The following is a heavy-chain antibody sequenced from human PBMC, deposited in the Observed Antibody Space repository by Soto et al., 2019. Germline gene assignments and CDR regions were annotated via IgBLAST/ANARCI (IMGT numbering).Heavy chain of an antibody. D-gene: IGHD3-16*01. Sequence: LVPKSLASGVASGTIINLSWSCIRQTPGKGLEWIGYIYYGGSTNYNPSLKSRVPISVGTSKNQFSLKLSSVTAADTAIYFCVKEAGQWRGGAHWFDPRGHGTLV. CDR1: SGTIINLS. CDR3: VKEAGQWRGGAHWFDP. V-gene: IGHV4-59*11. J-gene: IGHJ5*02. CDR2: IYYGGST.